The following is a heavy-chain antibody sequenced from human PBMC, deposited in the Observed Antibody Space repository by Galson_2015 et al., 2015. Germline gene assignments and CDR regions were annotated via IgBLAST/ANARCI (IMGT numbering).Heavy chain of an antibody. CDR2: IDGSGSST. D-gene: IGHD4-17*01. V-gene: IGHV3-23*01. CDR1: GFIFTNYA. CDR3: AKGLNRDASDYYYTFDS. J-gene: IGHJ4*02. Sequence: SLRLSCAASGFIFTNYAMNWVRQAPGKGLEWVSVIDGSGSSTYFADSVKGRFTISRDNSQNTLYLQMNSLRAEDTAIYYCAKGLNRDASDYYYTFDSSGQGTLVTVSS.